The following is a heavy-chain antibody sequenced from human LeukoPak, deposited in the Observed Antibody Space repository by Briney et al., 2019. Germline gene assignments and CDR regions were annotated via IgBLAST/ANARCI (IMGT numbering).Heavy chain of an antibody. CDR3: ARVHRTGTTTVYYYYGMGV. CDR1: GYTFTSYD. Sequence: ASVKVSCKASGYTFTSYDINWVRQATGQGLEWMGWMNPNSGNTGYAQKFQGRVTMTRNTSISTAYMELSSLRSEDTAVYYCARVHRTGTTTVYYYYGMGVWGQGTTVTVSS. J-gene: IGHJ6*02. V-gene: IGHV1-8*01. CDR2: MNPNSGNT. D-gene: IGHD1-1*01.